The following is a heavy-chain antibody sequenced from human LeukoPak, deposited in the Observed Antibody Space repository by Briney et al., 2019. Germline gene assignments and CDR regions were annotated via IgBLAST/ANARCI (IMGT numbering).Heavy chain of an antibody. V-gene: IGHV4-59*01. D-gene: IGHD4-23*01. CDR3: PSTTTVVTASTDYYYWMDV. CDR2: IYYSGST. CDR1: GGSISSYY. Sequence: LGTLCLSCTVSGGSISSYYWSWIRQPPGKGLEWIGYIYYSGSTNYNPSLKSRVSISVDTSKNQFSLKRSSVTAADTAVHNWPSTTTVVTASTDYYYWMDVSGEGSTVTAPS. J-gene: IGHJ6*04.